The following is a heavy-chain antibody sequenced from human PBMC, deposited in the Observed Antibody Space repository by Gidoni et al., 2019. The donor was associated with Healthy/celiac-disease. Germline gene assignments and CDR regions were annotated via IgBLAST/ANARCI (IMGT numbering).Heavy chain of an antibody. D-gene: IGHD3-16*01. Sequence: EVQLVESGGGLVQPGWSLRPSCAASRFTVSGNYMSWVRQAPGKGLEWVSGIYSGGSTYYADSVKGRFTISRDNSKNTLYLQMNSLRGEDTAVYYCARDYGVYYYGLDVWGQGTTVTVSS. CDR2: IYSGGST. CDR3: ARDYGVYYYGLDV. CDR1: RFTVSGNY. V-gene: IGHV3-66*02. J-gene: IGHJ6*02.